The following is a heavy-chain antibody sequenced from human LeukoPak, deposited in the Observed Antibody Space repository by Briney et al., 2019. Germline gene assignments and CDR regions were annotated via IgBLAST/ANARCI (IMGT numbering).Heavy chain of an antibody. D-gene: IGHD3-10*01. CDR3: ARDYYGLGTHHRYFDL. CDR1: GFTVSTNY. V-gene: IGHV3-53*01. CDR2: IYGGGDA. Sequence: GGSLRLSCAASGFTVSTNYMSWVRQAPGRGLEWVSVIYGGGDAYYADSVKGRFTISRDNSKNTVFLQMNSLRAEDTGVYCCARDYYGLGTHHRYFDLWGRGTLVTVSS. J-gene: IGHJ2*01.